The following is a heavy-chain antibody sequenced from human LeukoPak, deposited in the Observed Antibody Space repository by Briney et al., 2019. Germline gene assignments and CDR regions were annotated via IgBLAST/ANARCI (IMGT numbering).Heavy chain of an antibody. J-gene: IGHJ3*02. V-gene: IGHV1-18*01. Sequence: EASVKVSCKASGYTFTSYGISWVRQAPGQGLEWMGWISAYNGNTNYAQKLQGRVTMTTDTSTSTAYMELRSPRSDDTAVYYCARVYSDISRRLRYFDWASDAFDIWGQGTMVTVSS. D-gene: IGHD3-9*01. CDR3: ARVYSDISRRLRYFDWASDAFDI. CDR2: ISAYNGNT. CDR1: GYTFTSYG.